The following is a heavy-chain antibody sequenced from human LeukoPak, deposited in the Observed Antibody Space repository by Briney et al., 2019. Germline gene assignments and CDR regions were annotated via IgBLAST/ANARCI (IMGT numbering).Heavy chain of an antibody. CDR1: GGSISSSSYY. V-gene: IGHV4-39*01. CDR2: IYYSGST. Sequence: PSETLSLTCTVSGGSISSSSYYWGWIRQPPGKGLEWIGSIYYSGSTYYNPSLKSRVTISVDTSKNQFSLKLSSVTAADTAVYYCARHAYYDFWSGYHTSDYFDYWGQGTLVTVSS. J-gene: IGHJ4*02. D-gene: IGHD3-3*01. CDR3: ARHAYYDFWSGYHTSDYFDY.